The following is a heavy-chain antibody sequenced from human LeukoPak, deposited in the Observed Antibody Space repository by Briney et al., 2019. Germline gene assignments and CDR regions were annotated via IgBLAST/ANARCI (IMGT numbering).Heavy chain of an antibody. J-gene: IGHJ4*02. D-gene: IGHD3-10*01. V-gene: IGHV3-53*01. CDR2: VYGGGNT. Sequence: GGSLRLSCAASGFTVANDRMSWVRQPPGKGLEWVSTVYGGGNTAYTDSVKGRFTISRDTSKNTLLLQMNSLRAEDTAVYFCVRERFGAIVENWGQGALVIVSS. CDR3: VRERFGAIVEN. CDR1: GFTVANDR.